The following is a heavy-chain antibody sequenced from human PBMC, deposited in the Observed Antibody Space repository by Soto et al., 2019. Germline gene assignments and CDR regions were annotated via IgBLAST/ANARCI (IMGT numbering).Heavy chain of an antibody. CDR1: GFTFSDYY. D-gene: IGHD2-21*02. V-gene: IGHV3-11*01. CDR2: ISSSASST. Sequence: QVQLVESGGGLVKPGGSLRLSCAASGFTFSDYYMSWIRQAPGKGLEWVSYISSSASSTYYADSVKGRFTISRDNAENSLYLQMNSLRADDTAVYYCARNGRVGVTWFDPWGQGTLVTVSS. CDR3: ARNGRVGVTWFDP. J-gene: IGHJ5*02.